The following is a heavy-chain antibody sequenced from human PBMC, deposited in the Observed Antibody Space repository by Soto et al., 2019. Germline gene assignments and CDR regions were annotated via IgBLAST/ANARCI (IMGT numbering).Heavy chain of an antibody. CDR3: ARIQSSSWYNYFDY. J-gene: IGHJ4*02. V-gene: IGHV2-70*01. CDR2: IDWDDDK. CDR1: GFSLRTSGMC. Sequence: SGPTLVNPTQTLTLTCTFSGFSLRTSGMCVSWIRQPPGKALEWLALIDWDDDKYYSTSLKTRLTISKDTSKNQVVLTMTNMDAVDTATYYCARIQSSSWYNYFDYWGQGTLVTVPS. D-gene: IGHD6-13*01.